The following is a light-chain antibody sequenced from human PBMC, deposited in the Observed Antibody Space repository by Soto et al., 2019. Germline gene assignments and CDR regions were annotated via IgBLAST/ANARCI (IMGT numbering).Light chain of an antibody. CDR1: SSDVGAYNY. J-gene: IGLJ3*02. V-gene: IGLV2-14*03. CDR3: GSFTTSGTLV. CDR2: DVT. Sequence: QSALTQPASVSGSPGQSITISCTGTSSDVGAYNYVSWYQHHPGKAPKLMIYDVTNRPSRVSDRFSGSKSGNTASLTISGLQAEDEADYYCGSFTTSGTLVFGGGTKLTVL.